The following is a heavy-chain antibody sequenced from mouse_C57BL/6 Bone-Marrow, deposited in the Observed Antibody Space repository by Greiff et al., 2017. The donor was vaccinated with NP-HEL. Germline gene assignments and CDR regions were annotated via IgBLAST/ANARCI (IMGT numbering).Heavy chain of an antibody. Sequence: VQLQQSGPGLVQPSQSLSITCTVSGFSLTSYGVHWVRQSPGKGLEWLGVIWRGGSTDYNAAFMSRLSITKDNSKSQVFFKMNSLQADDTAIYYCAKKHYYGNHYYAMDYWGQGTSVTVSS. CDR3: AKKHYYGNHYYAMDY. V-gene: IGHV2-5*01. CDR2: IWRGGST. CDR1: GFSLTSYG. D-gene: IGHD2-1*01. J-gene: IGHJ4*01.